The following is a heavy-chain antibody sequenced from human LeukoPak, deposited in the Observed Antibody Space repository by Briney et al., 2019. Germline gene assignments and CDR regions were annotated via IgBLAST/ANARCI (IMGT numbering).Heavy chain of an antibody. CDR1: GYTFTGYY. V-gene: IGHV1-2*02. CDR2: INPDTGGT. CDR3: AREGVVKGTDV. Sequence: ASVKVSCKASGYTFTGYYMHWVRQAPGQGLEWMGWINPDTGGTNYAQKFQGRVTMTRDTSISAAYMELSGLRSDDTAVYYCAREGVVKGTDVWGQGTTVTVSS. J-gene: IGHJ6*02.